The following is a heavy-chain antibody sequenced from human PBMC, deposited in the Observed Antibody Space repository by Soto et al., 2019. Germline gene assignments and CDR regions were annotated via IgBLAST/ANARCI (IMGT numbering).Heavy chain of an antibody. CDR3: ATPGGFGMDV. Sequence: GESLKISCQGSGYNFATHWIGWVRQKAGKGLEGMGIIFPGDAATRCSPSFQGHITISADKAISTAYPRWSSLKASDTGMYYCATPGGFGMDVWGQGTTVTVSS. V-gene: IGHV5-51*01. CDR2: IFPGDAAT. D-gene: IGHD5-12*01. J-gene: IGHJ6*02. CDR1: GYNFATHW.